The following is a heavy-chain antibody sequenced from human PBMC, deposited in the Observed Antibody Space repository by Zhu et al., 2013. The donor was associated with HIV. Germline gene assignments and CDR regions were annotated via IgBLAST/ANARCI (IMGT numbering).Heavy chain of an antibody. J-gene: IGHJ3*02. V-gene: IGHV1-69*12. CDR3: AREERETTGGAFDI. CDR1: GGTFSSYG. CDR2: IIPIFGIV. Sequence: QVQLMQSGAEVKKPGSSVKVSCKASGGTFSSYGISWVREAPGQGLEWMGWIIPIFGIVNYAQRFQGRVTITADESTSTAYMELSSLRSEDTAIYYCAREERETTGGAFDIWGQGDNGHRLF. D-gene: IGHD4-17*01.